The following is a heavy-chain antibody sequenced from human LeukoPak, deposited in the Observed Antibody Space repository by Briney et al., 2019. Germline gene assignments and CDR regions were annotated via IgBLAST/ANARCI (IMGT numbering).Heavy chain of an antibody. D-gene: IGHD3-10*01. CDR2: IYYSGST. CDR1: GXSISSYY. J-gene: IGHJ3*02. Sequence: SETLSLTCTVSGXSISSYYWSWIRQPPGKGLEWIGYIYYSGSTNYNPSLKSRVTISVDTSKNQFSLKLSSVTAADTAVYYCARDASGSFHAFDIWGQGTMVTVSS. CDR3: ARDASGSFHAFDI. V-gene: IGHV4-59*01.